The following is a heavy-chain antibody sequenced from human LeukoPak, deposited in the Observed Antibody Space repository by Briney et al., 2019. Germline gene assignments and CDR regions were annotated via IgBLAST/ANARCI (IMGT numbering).Heavy chain of an antibody. D-gene: IGHD3-10*01. Sequence: PGGSLRLSCAASGFTFSSYAMHWVRQAPGKGLEWVAVISYDGSNKYYADSVKGRFTISRDNSKNTLYLQMNSLRAEDTAVYYCAKDSQTMVRGVIDYWGQGTLVTVSS. J-gene: IGHJ4*02. CDR2: ISYDGSNK. V-gene: IGHV3-30-3*01. CDR3: AKDSQTMVRGVIDY. CDR1: GFTFSSYA.